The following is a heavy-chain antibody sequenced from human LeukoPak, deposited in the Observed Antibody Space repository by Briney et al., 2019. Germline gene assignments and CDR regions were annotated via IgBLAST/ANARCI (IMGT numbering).Heavy chain of an antibody. V-gene: IGHV3-23*01. Sequence: PGGSLRLSCAAPGFTFSSYAMSWVRQAPGKGLEWVSLAGTSGDTYYADSVKGRFTISRDNSKNKMYLEMNSLRAEDTAVYYCAKGRPEDVWGKGTTVTVSS. CDR2: AGTSGDT. CDR1: GFTFSSYA. J-gene: IGHJ6*04. CDR3: AKGRPEDV.